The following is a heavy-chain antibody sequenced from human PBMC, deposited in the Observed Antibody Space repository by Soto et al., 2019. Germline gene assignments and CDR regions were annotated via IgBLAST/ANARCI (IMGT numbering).Heavy chain of an antibody. CDR3: ARTYMYYYDSGNWFDP. CDR1: GGSFSGYY. J-gene: IGHJ5*02. D-gene: IGHD3-10*01. V-gene: IGHV4-34*01. Sequence: SETLSLTCAVYGGSFSGYYWSWIRQPPGKGLEWIGKINHSGSTNYNPSLKSRVTISVDTSKNQFSLKLSSVTAADTAVYYCARTYMYYYDSGNWFDPWGQGTLVTVSS. CDR2: INHSGST.